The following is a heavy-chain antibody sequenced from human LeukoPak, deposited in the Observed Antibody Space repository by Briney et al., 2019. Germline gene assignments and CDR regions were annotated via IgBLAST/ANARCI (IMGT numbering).Heavy chain of an antibody. CDR2: ISGSGGST. CDR1: GFTFSSYA. J-gene: IGHJ4*02. Sequence: PGGSLRLSCAASGFTFSSYAMSWVRQAPGKGLEWVSAISGSGGSTYYADSVKGRFTISRDNSKNTLYLQMNSLRAEDTAVYYCAKTSYDYSNYEGLYYFDYWGQGTLVTVSS. V-gene: IGHV3-23*01. D-gene: IGHD4-11*01. CDR3: AKTSYDYSNYEGLYYFDY.